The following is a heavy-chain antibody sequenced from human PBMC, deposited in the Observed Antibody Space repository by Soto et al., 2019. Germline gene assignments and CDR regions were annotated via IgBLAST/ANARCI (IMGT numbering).Heavy chain of an antibody. Sequence: SETLSLTCTVSGGSISSGDYYWSWIRQPPGRGLEWIGYIFYTGGTFYTPSLKSRVTMSVDTSKNQFSLKLTSVTAADTAVYFCARDRGATIFDFWGRGTLVTVSS. CDR1: GGSISSGDYY. CDR2: IFYTGGT. D-gene: IGHD5-12*01. CDR3: ARDRGATIFDF. V-gene: IGHV4-30-4*01. J-gene: IGHJ4*02.